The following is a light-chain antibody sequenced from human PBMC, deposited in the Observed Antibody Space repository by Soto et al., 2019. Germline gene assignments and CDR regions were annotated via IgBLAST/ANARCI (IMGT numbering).Light chain of an antibody. J-gene: IGLJ1*01. CDR2: DVN. Sequence: QSALTQPPSVSGSPGQSVTISCTGTGSDIGTFNRVSWYQQPPGTAPKLLIYDVNNRPSGVPDPFSGSKSGNTASLTISGLQTEDEADYYCSSYTSSSTYVFGTGTKLTVL. CDR1: GSDIGTFNR. CDR3: SSYTSSSTYV. V-gene: IGLV2-18*02.